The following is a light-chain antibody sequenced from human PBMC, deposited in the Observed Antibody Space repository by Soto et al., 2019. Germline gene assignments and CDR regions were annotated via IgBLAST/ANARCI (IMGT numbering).Light chain of an antibody. CDR2: GAS. J-gene: IGKJ2*01. Sequence: EIVMTQSPVTLSVSPGERATLSCRASQSVGSNLALYQQKPGQAPRLLLYGASTRATGIPGRFSGSESGTEFALTITSLQSEDFAVYYCQQHNYWLSFGQGTKLEFK. CDR1: QSVGSN. CDR3: QQHNYWLS. V-gene: IGKV3-15*01.